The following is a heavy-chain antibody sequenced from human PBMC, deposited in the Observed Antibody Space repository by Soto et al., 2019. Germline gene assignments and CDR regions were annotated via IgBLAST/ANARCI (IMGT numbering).Heavy chain of an antibody. D-gene: IGHD3-3*01. V-gene: IGHV3-30*04. J-gene: IGHJ5*02. Sequence: PGGSLRLSCAASGFTFSRHAIHWVRLTPGRGLEWVLAISRDGSYIYYTDSVKGRFTVSRDNSKNTVFVQMNKRNPDDTALYFCARARNGGVADSFCSWGQGTRVTVSS. CDR1: GFTFSRHA. CDR2: ISRDGSYI. CDR3: ARARNGGVADSFCS.